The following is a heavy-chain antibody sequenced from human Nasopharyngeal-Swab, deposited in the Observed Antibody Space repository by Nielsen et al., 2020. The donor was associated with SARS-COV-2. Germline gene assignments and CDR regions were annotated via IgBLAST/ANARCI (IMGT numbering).Heavy chain of an antibody. CDR1: GFTFSSYA. CDR3: AREYYDFWSGYLFDY. D-gene: IGHD3-3*01. V-gene: IGHV3-30-3*01. J-gene: IGHJ4*02. CDR2: ISYDGSNK. Sequence: GESLKISCAASGFTFSSYAMHWVRQAPGKGLEWVAVISYDGSNKYYADSVKGRFTIYRDNSKNTLYLQMNSLRAEDTAVYYCAREYYDFWSGYLFDYWGQGTLVTVSS.